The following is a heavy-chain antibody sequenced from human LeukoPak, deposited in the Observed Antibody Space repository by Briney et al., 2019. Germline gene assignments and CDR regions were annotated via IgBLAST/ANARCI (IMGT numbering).Heavy chain of an antibody. Sequence: PSDTLSLTCTVSVGAISRDNYYWRWGCRPPGKGLKWIGSINYTGPPYYSPSLKSRVSISVDTSRTQFSLRLSSVTAADTAVYYCARLSDYWGQGTLVTVSS. V-gene: IGHV4-39*01. CDR3: ARLSDY. CDR2: INYTGPP. J-gene: IGHJ4*02. CDR1: VGAISRDNYY.